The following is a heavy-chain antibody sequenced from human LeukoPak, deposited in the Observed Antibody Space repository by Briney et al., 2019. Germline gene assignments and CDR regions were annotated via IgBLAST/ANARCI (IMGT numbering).Heavy chain of an antibody. J-gene: IGHJ5*02. Sequence: SGNLSLTCAVYGGAFSGLYWGWVRPPPRKGVEGVGGINHSGSTNYNPSLKSRVTISVDTSKNQFSLKLSSVTAADTAVYYCAREMYGRGGSDTNWFDPWGQGTLVTVSS. CDR2: INHSGST. CDR3: AREMYGRGGSDTNWFDP. V-gene: IGHV4-34*01. CDR1: GGAFSGLY. D-gene: IGHD3-10*01.